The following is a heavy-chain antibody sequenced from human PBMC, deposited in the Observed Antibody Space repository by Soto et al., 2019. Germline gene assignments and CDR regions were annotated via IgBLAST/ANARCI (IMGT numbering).Heavy chain of an antibody. CDR2: IDPSDSYT. J-gene: IGHJ6*02. CDR1: GYSFTSYW. V-gene: IGHV5-10-1*01. Sequence: PGESLKISCKGSGYSFTSYWIGWVRQMPGKGLEWMGRIDPSDSYTNYSPSFQGHVTILADKSISTAYLQWSSLKASDTAMYYCAREGNLEYSSSSSGYYYYYYGMDVWGQGTTVTVSS. D-gene: IGHD6-6*01. CDR3: AREGNLEYSSSSSGYYYYYYGMDV.